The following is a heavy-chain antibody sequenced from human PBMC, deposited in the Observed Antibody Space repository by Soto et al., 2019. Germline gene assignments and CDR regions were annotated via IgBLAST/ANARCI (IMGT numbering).Heavy chain of an antibody. Sequence: PGGSLRLSCAASGFTLRSYWMSWVRQAPGKGLEWVANIRQDGSETYYVDSEKGRFTISRDNSKNTLYMQMNSLSVDDTAVYYCARFPGSGKNWLDSWGQGTLVTVSS. V-gene: IGHV3-7*03. CDR2: IRQDGSET. CDR1: GFTLRSYW. J-gene: IGHJ5*01. CDR3: ARFPGSGKNWLDS. D-gene: IGHD3-10*01.